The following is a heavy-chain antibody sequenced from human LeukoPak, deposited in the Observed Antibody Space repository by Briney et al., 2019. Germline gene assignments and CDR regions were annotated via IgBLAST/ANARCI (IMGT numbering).Heavy chain of an antibody. Sequence: GGSLRLSCAASGFTVSTDNMSWVRQVPGKGLEWVSVVYSGNDGTNYAGSVRGRFTISRDDSKNIVYLQMNNLRLEDAAVYYCTKRSRGYYDYWGQGTLVTVSS. CDR2: VYSGNDGT. CDR1: GFTVSTDN. V-gene: IGHV3-66*02. D-gene: IGHD3-10*01. J-gene: IGHJ4*02. CDR3: TKRSRGYYDY.